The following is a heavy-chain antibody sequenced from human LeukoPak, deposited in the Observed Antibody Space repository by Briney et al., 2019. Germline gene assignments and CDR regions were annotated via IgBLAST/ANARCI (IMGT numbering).Heavy chain of an antibody. CDR1: GYTFTSYG. D-gene: IGHD2-15*01. CDR3: ARVIIVVVAANPGVY. V-gene: IGHV1-18*01. J-gene: IGHJ4*02. Sequence: ASVKVSCKASGYTFTSYGISWVRQAPGQGLEWMGWISAYNGNTNYAQKLQGRVTMTTDTSTSTAYMELRSLRSDDTAVYYCARVIIVVVAANPGVYWGQGTLVTVSS. CDR2: ISAYNGNT.